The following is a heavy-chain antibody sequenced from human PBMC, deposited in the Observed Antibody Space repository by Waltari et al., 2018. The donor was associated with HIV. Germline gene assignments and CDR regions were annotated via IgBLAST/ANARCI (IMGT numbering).Heavy chain of an antibody. CDR3: ARLDFWSGYHFDY. J-gene: IGHJ4*02. D-gene: IGHD3-3*01. CDR1: GGSISSSSYY. Sequence: QLQLQESGPGLVKPSETLSLTCTVSGGSISSSSYYWGWIRQPPGKGLQWIGSLYYSGSTYYNPSLKSRVTISVDTSKNQFSLKLSSVTAADTAVYYCARLDFWSGYHFDYWGQGTLVTVSS. V-gene: IGHV4-39*01. CDR2: LYYSGST.